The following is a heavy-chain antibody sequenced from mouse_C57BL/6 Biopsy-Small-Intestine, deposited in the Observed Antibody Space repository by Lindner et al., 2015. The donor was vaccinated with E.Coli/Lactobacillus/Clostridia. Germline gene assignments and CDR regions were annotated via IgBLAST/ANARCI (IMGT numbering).Heavy chain of an antibody. CDR1: GYTFTDYN. CDR2: INPNNGGT. V-gene: IGHV1-22*01. CDR3: ARSRVITTGGYFDV. D-gene: IGHD1-1*01. J-gene: IGHJ1*03. Sequence: LQESGPELVKPGASVKISCEASGYTFTDYNMHWVKQSHGKSLEWIGYINPNNGGTSYNQKFKGKATLTVNKSSSTAYMELRSLTSEDSAVYYCARSRVITTGGYFDVWGTGTTVTVSS.